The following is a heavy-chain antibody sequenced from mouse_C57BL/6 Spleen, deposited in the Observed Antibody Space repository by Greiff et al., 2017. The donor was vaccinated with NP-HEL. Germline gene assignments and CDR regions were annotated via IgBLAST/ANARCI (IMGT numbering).Heavy chain of an antibody. V-gene: IGHV1-53*01. D-gene: IGHD3-2*02. J-gene: IGHJ3*01. CDR2: INPSNGGT. CDR1: GYTFTSYW. Sequence: QVQLQQPGTELVKPGASVKLSCKASGYTFTSYWMHWVKQRPGQGLEWIGNINPSNGGTNYNEKFKSKATLTGDKSSSTAYMQLSSLTSEDSAVYYGAREDSRQLRLPAWFAYWGQGTLVTVSA. CDR3: AREDSRQLRLPAWFAY.